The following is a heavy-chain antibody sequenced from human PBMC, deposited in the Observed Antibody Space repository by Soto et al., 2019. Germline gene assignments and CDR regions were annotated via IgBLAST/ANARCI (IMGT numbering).Heavy chain of an antibody. CDR2: IIPVFGTA. D-gene: IGHD4-17*01. CDR3: ARGDATKIVVTTYYGMDV. CDR1: GGSLSNYG. V-gene: IGHV1-69*12. J-gene: IGHJ6*02. Sequence: QVQLGQSGAEVKKPGSSVKVSCKASGGSLSNYGISWVRQAPGQGLEWMGGIIPVFGTANYAQKFQGRVTITADESTSIVYMDVTSLRSEDTAVYYCARGDATKIVVTTYYGMDVWGQGTTVTVSS.